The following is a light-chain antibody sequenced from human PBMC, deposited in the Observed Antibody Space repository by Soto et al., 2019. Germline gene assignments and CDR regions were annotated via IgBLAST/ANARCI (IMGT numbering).Light chain of an antibody. J-gene: IGLJ2*01. CDR1: SSDVGGYNF. V-gene: IGLV2-14*01. CDR2: EVS. CDR3: SSYTTTRTLV. Sequence: QSVLTQPASVSGSPGQSITISCTGTSSDVGGYNFVSWYQQHPGRAPKLMISEVSNRPSGVSNRFSGSKSGNTASLTISGLQPEDEADYYCSSYTTTRTLVFGGGTQLTVL.